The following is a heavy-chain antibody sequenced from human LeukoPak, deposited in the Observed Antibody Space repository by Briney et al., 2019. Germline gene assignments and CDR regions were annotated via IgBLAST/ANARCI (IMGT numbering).Heavy chain of an antibody. J-gene: IGHJ5*02. V-gene: IGHV4-38-2*02. CDR3: ARQLISWWLARRQGWFDP. D-gene: IGHD6-19*01. CDR1: GYSISSGYY. Sequence: SETLSLTCTVSGYSISSGYYWGWIRQPPGKGLEWIGRIYHTGSTYYNVSLKSRVTISVDTSKSQFSLKLSSVTAADTAVYYCARQLISWWLARRQGWFDPWGQGTLVTVSS. CDR2: IYHTGST.